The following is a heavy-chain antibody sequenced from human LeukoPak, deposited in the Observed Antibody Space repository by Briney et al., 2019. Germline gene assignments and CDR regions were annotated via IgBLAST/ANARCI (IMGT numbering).Heavy chain of an antibody. V-gene: IGHV4-4*02. CDR2: IYHSGGT. CDR3: ARDLPNSSSWDDAFDI. CDR1: GGSISSSNW. J-gene: IGHJ3*02. D-gene: IGHD6-13*01. Sequence: SGTLSLTCAVSGGSISSSNWWSWVRQPPGKGLEWIGEIYHSGGTNYNPSLKSRVTISVDKSKNQFSLKLSSVTAADTAVYYCARDLPNSSSWDDAFDIWGQGTMVTVSS.